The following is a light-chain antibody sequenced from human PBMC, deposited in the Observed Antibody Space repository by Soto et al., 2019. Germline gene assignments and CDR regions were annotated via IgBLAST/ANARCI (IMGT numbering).Light chain of an antibody. CDR2: AAS. J-gene: IGKJ4*01. Sequence: VGVTQTPYSLSASTGDRVTITCRASQGISSYLAWYQQKPGKAPKLLIYAASTLQSGVPSRFSGSGSGTDFTLTISCLQSEDFATYYCQQYYSYPLTSGGGTNV. CDR3: QQYYSYPLT. CDR1: QGISSY. V-gene: IGKV1-8*01.